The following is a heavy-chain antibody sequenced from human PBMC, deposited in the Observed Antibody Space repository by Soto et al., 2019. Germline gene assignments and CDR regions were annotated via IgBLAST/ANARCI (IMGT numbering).Heavy chain of an antibody. CDR3: ARELQGLYYFDF. J-gene: IGHJ4*02. V-gene: IGHV1-2*04. CDR1: GYTITGYY. Sequence: ASVKVSCKASGYTITGYYMHWVRQAPGQGLEWMGWINPNSGGTNYAQKFQGWVTITRDTSANTAFMELSSLRSEDTAIYYCARELQGLYYFDFWGQGTLVTVSS. CDR2: INPNSGGT. D-gene: IGHD4-4*01.